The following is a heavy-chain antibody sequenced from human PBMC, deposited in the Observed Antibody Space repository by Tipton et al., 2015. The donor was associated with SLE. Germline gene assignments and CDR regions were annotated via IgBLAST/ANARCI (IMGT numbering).Heavy chain of an antibody. Sequence: QLVQSGAEVKKPGASVKVSCKASGYTFSGYYMHWVRQAPGQGLEWMGWISAYNGNTNYAQKLQGRVTMTTDTSTSTAYMELRSLRSDDTAVYYCAREFTVSYYDYNDMDVWGQGTTVTVSS. CDR1: GYTFSGYY. J-gene: IGHJ6*02. CDR3: AREFTVSYYDYNDMDV. CDR2: ISAYNGNT. V-gene: IGHV1-18*04. D-gene: IGHD3-10*01.